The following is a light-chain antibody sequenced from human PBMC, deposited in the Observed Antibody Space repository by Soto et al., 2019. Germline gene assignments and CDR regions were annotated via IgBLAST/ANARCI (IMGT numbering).Light chain of an antibody. CDR1: QSVSSN. CDR2: GAS. CDR3: QQRSNWPPWT. V-gene: IGKV3-15*01. Sequence: EIVMTQSPATLSVSPGERATLSCRASQSVSSNLAWYQQKPGQAPSLLIYGASTRATGTPARFSGSGSGTEFTLTISSLEPEDFAVYYCQQRSNWPPWTFGQGTKVDIK. J-gene: IGKJ1*01.